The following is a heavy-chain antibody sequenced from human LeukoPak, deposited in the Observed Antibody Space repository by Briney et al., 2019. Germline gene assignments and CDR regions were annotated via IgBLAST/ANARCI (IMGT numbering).Heavy chain of an antibody. D-gene: IGHD2-2*01. CDR3: TTRTWADGFDI. V-gene: IGHV3-15*01. CDR1: GFTFRNAW. J-gene: IGHJ3*02. Sequence: GGSLRLSCAASGFTFRNAWMSWVRQAPGKGLEWIGRIKSKTDGGTADYAAPVKGRITISRDDSKNTLYLQINSLKTDDTALYYCTTRTWADGFDIWGRGTMLTVSS. CDR2: IKSKTDGGTA.